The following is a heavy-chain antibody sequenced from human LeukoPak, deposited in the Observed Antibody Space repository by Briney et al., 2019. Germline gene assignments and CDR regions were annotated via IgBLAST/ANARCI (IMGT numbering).Heavy chain of an antibody. D-gene: IGHD2-2*01. V-gene: IGHV3-48*02. CDR2: ISSSGSTV. Sequence: GGSLRLSCAASGFSFSTYAMTWLRQAPGKGLEWVSYISSSGSTVSYADSVKGRFTISRDNAKSSLFLQMSSLSDDDTAVYYCASRGPPTIGYYYYGMDVWGQGTTVTVSS. CDR3: ASRGPPTIGYYYYGMDV. CDR1: GFSFSTYA. J-gene: IGHJ6*02.